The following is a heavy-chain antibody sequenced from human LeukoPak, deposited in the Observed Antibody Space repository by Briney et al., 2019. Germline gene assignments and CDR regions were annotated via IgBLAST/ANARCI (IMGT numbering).Heavy chain of an antibody. CDR3: ARGEPYDY. Sequence: KSSETLSLTCTVSGGSISSGGYYWSWIRQHPGKGLEWTRYIYYRGRPYYNPTLKSRLTLSVDTSKIQSSLKLSSVSAADTAVSYRARGEPYDYWGQGTLVTVSS. D-gene: IGHD1-14*01. V-gene: IGHV4-31*03. J-gene: IGHJ4*02. CDR2: IYYRGRP. CDR1: GGSISSGGYY.